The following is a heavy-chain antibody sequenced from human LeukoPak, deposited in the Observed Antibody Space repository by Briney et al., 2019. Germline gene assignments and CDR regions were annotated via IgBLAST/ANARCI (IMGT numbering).Heavy chain of an antibody. D-gene: IGHD3-22*01. CDR2: IYYSGST. Sequence: SETLSLTCTVSGGSISSYYWSWIRQPPGRGLEWIGYIYYSGSTNYNPSLKSRVTMSVGTSKNQFSLKLSSVTAADTAVYYCARHRSDSFAYYDSSGYLYGMDVWGQGTTVTVSS. J-gene: IGHJ6*02. CDR3: ARHRSDSFAYYDSSGYLYGMDV. CDR1: GGSISSYY. V-gene: IGHV4-59*08.